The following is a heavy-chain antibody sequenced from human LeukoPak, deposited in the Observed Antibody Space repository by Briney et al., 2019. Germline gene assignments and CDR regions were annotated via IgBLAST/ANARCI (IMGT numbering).Heavy chain of an antibody. D-gene: IGHD3-16*01. J-gene: IGHJ5*02. CDR2: IHHSGTT. Sequence: PSETLSLTCKVSGYSISSGNYWGWIRQPPGKGLEWIGNIHHSGTTYYNPSLKSRVTISVDTSKNQFSLKLNSVTAADTAVYYCARSDTILGWFDPWGQGTLVTVSS. V-gene: IGHV4-38-2*02. CDR1: GYSISSGNY. CDR3: ARSDTILGWFDP.